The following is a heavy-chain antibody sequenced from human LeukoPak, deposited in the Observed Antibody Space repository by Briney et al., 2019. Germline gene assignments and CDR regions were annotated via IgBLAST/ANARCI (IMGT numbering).Heavy chain of an antibody. J-gene: IGHJ4*02. CDR3: ARGLYYGSGSYSAY. CDR2: INPNSGGT. V-gene: IGHV1-2*02. Sequence: GSSVKVSCKASGYTFTGYYMHWVRQAPGQGLEWMGWINPNSGGTNYAQKFQGRVTMTRDTSISTAYMELSRLRSEDTAVYYCARGLYYGSGSYSAYWGQGTLVNVSS. D-gene: IGHD3-10*01. CDR1: GYTFTGYY.